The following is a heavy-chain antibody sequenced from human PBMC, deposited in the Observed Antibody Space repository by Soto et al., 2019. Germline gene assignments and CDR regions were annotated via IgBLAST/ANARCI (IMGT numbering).Heavy chain of an antibody. CDR1: GGSISSSSYY. V-gene: IGHV4-39*01. Sequence: QLQLQESGPGLVKPSETLSLTCTVSGGSISSSSYYWGWIRQPPGKGLEWIGSIYYSGSTYYNPFLKSRVTISVDTSKNQFSLKLSSVTAADTAVYDCAKKATAGYNIDWFDPWGQGTLVTVSS. J-gene: IGHJ5*02. CDR2: IYYSGST. D-gene: IGHD5-12*01. CDR3: AKKATAGYNIDWFDP.